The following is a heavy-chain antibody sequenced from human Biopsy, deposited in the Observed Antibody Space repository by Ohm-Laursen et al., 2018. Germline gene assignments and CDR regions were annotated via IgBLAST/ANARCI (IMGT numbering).Heavy chain of an antibody. V-gene: IGHV4-59*11. CDR3: ARSNGYGDYRFDD. Sequence: GTLSLTCPVSGGSISSHYWTWIRQPAGKGLEWIGYISYTGDTNYNPSLESRITISLDTSKNQFSLMLSSVTAADTAVYYCARSNGYGDYRFDDWGQGTLVTVAS. CDR2: ISYTGDT. CDR1: GGSISSHY. D-gene: IGHD4-11*01. J-gene: IGHJ4*02.